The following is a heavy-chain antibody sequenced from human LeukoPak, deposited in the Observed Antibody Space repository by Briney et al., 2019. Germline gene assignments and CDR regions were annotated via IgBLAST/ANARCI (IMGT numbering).Heavy chain of an antibody. Sequence: GGSLRPSCSGSGFTFSNTWMSWVRQAPGKGLEWVGRIKRKVDGETTDYAASVKGRISISRDDAESRLYMEMNSLKTEDTAVYYCTTDTFDSDGYSHDFWGQGTLVTVSS. V-gene: IGHV3-15*01. CDR2: IKRKVDGETT. J-gene: IGHJ4*02. CDR1: GFTFSNTW. CDR3: TTDTFDSDGYSHDF. D-gene: IGHD3-22*01.